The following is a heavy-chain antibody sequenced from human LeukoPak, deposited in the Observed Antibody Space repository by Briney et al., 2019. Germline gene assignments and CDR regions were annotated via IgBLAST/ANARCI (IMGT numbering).Heavy chain of an antibody. CDR2: ISGSGGST. Sequence: GGSLRLSCAASGFTFSSYGMSWVRQAPGKGLEWVSAISGSGGSTYYADSVKGRFTISRDNSKNTLYLQMNSLRAEDTAVYYCARGVAGTNGFDYWGQGTLVTVSS. D-gene: IGHD6-19*01. J-gene: IGHJ4*02. CDR1: GFTFSSYG. V-gene: IGHV3-23*01. CDR3: ARGVAGTNGFDY.